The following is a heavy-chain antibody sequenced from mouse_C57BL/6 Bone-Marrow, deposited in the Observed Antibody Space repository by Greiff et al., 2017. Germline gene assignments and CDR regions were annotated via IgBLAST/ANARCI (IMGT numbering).Heavy chain of an antibody. CDR3: ARGYGSRFAY. D-gene: IGHD1-1*01. V-gene: IGHV1-54*01. CDR2: INPGSGGT. Sequence: QVQLQQSGAELVRPGTSVQVSCKASGYAFTNYLIEWVKQRPGQGLEWIGVINPGSGGTNYNEKFKGKATLTADKSSSTAYMQLSSLTSEDSAVYFCARGYGSRFAYWGQGTLVTVSA. J-gene: IGHJ3*01. CDR1: GYAFTNYL.